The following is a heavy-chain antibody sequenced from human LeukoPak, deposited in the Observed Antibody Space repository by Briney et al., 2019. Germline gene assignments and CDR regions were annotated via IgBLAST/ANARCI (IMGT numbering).Heavy chain of an antibody. Sequence: GGSLRLSCAASGFTFSDYGMHWVRQAPGKGLEWVAFIRFDGSYKYYADSVKGRFTISRDNSKNTLYLQMNGLRAEDTAVYYCARGGDFWSGHNWFDPWGQGTLVTVSS. CDR3: ARGGDFWSGHNWFDP. J-gene: IGHJ5*02. CDR1: GFTFSDYG. V-gene: IGHV3-30*02. CDR2: IRFDGSYK. D-gene: IGHD3-3*01.